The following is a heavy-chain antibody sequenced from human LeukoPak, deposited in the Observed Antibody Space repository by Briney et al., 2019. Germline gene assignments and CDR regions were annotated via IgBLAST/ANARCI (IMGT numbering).Heavy chain of an antibody. Sequence: GGSLRLSCVASGFTVDTYWMSWVRQAPGKGLDWVAHIKEDGTRKYYVDSVRGRFTISRDNAKNSLFLQMNSLRVEDAAVFYCVAWGSLVVWGQGTLVTVSS. CDR3: VAWGSLVV. CDR2: IKEDGTRK. D-gene: IGHD3-16*01. CDR1: GFTVDTYW. V-gene: IGHV3-7*01. J-gene: IGHJ4*02.